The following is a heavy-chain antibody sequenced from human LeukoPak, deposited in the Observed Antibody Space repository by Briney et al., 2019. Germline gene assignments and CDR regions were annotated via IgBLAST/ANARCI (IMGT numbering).Heavy chain of an antibody. CDR3: AKMNARYCSGGSCYFSYFDY. Sequence: PGGSLRLSCAASGFTFSIYAMSWVRQAPGKGLEWVSSIGGSGCSTYYADSVKGRFTISRDNSKNTLYLQMNSLRAEDKAVYYCAKMNARYCSGGSCYFSYFDYWGQGTLVTVSS. J-gene: IGHJ4*02. CDR2: IGGSGCST. V-gene: IGHV3-23*01. D-gene: IGHD2-15*01. CDR1: GFTFSIYA.